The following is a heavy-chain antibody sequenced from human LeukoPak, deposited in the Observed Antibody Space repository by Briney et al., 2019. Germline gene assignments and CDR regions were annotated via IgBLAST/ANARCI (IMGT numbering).Heavy chain of an antibody. J-gene: IGHJ6*03. CDR2: IYSGGST. CDR3: AKDGDVLLWFGTYYYMDV. D-gene: IGHD3-10*01. V-gene: IGHV3-53*05. CDR1: GFTVSSNY. Sequence: GGSLRLSCAASGFTVSSNYMSWVRQAPGKGLEWVSVIYSGGSTYYADSVKGRFTVSRDNSKNTLYLQMNSLRAEDTAVYYCAKDGDVLLWFGTYYYMDVWGKGTTVTVSS.